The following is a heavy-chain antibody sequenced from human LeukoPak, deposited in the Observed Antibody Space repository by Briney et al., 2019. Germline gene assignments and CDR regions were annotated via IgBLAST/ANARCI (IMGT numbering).Heavy chain of an antibody. CDR3: AKERADIVVVVAAIYYFDY. CDR2: ISGSGGST. V-gene: IGHV3-23*01. J-gene: IGHJ4*02. CDR1: GFTFSDYY. Sequence: PGGSLRLSCAASGFTFSDYYMSWIRQAPGKGLEWVSAISGSGGSTYYADSVKGRFTISRDNSKNTPYLQMNSLRAEDTAVYYCAKERADIVVVVAAIYYFDYWGQGTLVTVSS. D-gene: IGHD2-15*01.